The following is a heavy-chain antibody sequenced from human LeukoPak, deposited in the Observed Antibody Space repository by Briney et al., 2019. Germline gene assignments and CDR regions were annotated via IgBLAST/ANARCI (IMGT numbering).Heavy chain of an antibody. V-gene: IGHV4-39*07. CDR2: IFHDGVT. CDR1: GGSISSSSYY. D-gene: IGHD2-2*01. J-gene: IGHJ6*02. CDR3: ARAYCSSTSCYGGYYYYGMDV. Sequence: SETLSLTCTVSGGSISSSSYYWSWIRQSPEKGLEWIGNIFHDGVTDYNPSFKSRVTMLPDTSRNQFSLKLSSVTAADTAVYYCARAYCSSTSCYGGYYYYGMDVWGQGTTVTVSS.